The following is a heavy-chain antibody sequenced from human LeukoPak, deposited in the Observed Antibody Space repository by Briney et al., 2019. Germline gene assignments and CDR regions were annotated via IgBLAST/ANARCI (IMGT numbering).Heavy chain of an antibody. CDR2: IRRGESET. Sequence: GGSLRFSCAASGFTFSNYWMSWVRQAPGKGLEWVANIRRGESETYYVDSVKGRFTISRDNAKNSLYLQMNSLRVEDTAVYYCAGWDTVMVRDSGYWGQGTLVTVSS. J-gene: IGHJ4*02. CDR3: AGWDTVMVRDSGY. V-gene: IGHV3-7*01. CDR1: GFTFSNYW. D-gene: IGHD2-8*01.